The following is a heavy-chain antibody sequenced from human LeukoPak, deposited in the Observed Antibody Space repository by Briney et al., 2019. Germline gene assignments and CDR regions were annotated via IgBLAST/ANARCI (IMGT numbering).Heavy chain of an antibody. CDR3: ARDGRPFDI. Sequence: GGSLRLSCAASGFTFSSYSMSWVRQAPGKGLEWVAYISSSSSTLHYADPVKGRFTISRDNAKNSLYLQMNSLRDKDTAVYYCARDGRPFDIWGQGTMVTVSS. V-gene: IGHV3-48*02. CDR1: GFTFSSYS. CDR2: ISSSSSTL. J-gene: IGHJ3*02.